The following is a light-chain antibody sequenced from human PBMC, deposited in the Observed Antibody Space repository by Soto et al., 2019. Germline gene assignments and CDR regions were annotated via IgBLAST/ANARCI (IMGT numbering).Light chain of an antibody. CDR1: QSISSY. Sequence: DIQMTQSPSSLSASVGDRVTITCRASQSISSYLNWYQQKPGKAPKLLIYAASSLQSGVPSRFSGSGSGTDFTLTISSLQPEDFANYYCQQSFTFGQGTKLEIK. CDR2: AAS. V-gene: IGKV1-39*01. J-gene: IGKJ2*01. CDR3: QQSFT.